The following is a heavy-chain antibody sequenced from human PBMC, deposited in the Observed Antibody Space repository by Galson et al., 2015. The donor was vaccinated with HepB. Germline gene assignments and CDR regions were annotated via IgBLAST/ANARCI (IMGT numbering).Heavy chain of an antibody. CDR3: ARDLWFGEYAFGAFDI. CDR2: IYYSGST. Sequence: ETLSLTCTVSGGSISSYYWSWIRQPPGKGLEWIGYIYYSGSTNYNPSPKSRVTISVDTSKNQFSLKLSSVTAADTAVYYCARDLWFGEYAFGAFDIWGQGTMVTVSS. V-gene: IGHV4-59*01. CDR1: GGSISSYY. J-gene: IGHJ3*02. D-gene: IGHD3-10*01.